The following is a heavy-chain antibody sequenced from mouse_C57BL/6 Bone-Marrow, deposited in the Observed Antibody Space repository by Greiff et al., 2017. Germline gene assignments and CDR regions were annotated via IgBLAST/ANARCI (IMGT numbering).Heavy chain of an antibody. V-gene: IGHV1-19*01. CDR2: INPYNGGT. CDR3: ASVRGIKVEVFDY. J-gene: IGHJ3*01. CDR1: GYTFTDYY. Sequence: VQLQQSGPVLVKPGASVKMSCKASGYTFTDYYMNWVKQSHGQSLEWIGVINPYNGGTSYKQKFKGKATLTVDKSSSTAYMELNSLTSEDSAVYYCASVRGIKVEVFDYWGQGTLVTVSA.